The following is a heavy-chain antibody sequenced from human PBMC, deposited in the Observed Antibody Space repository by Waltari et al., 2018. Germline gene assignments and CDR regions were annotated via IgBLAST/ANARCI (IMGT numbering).Heavy chain of an antibody. CDR3: AREDRQVGLLGALDI. CDR1: GFAFCRYH. D-gene: IGHD1-7*01. V-gene: IGHV3-21*01. J-gene: IGHJ3*02. Sequence: EVQLVESGGGLAKPGGSLRLSCTASGFAFCRYHMTWVRQAPGKGLEWFSSISSASTFISYADSLKGRFRISRDNAKNTVSLLMNSLRAEDTAVYYCAREDRQVGLLGALDIWGQGTFVTVSS. CDR2: ISSASTFI.